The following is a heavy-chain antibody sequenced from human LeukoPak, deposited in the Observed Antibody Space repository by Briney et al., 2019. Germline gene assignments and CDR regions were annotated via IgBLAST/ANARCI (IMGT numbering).Heavy chain of an antibody. V-gene: IGHV3-9*01. J-gene: IGHJ4*02. Sequence: SLRLSCAASGFTFDDYAMHWVRQAPGKGLEWVSGISWNSGSIGYADSVKGRFTISRDNAKNSLYLQMNSLRAEDTALYYCAKDIGSGSGSYSTFDYWGQGTLVTVSS. CDR2: ISWNSGSI. CDR1: GFTFDDYA. CDR3: AKDIGSGSGSYSTFDY. D-gene: IGHD3-10*01.